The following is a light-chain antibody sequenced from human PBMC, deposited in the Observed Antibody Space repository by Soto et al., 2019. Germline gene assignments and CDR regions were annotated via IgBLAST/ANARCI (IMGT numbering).Light chain of an antibody. CDR3: QQYGSLSWT. Sequence: EIVLTQSPATLSLSPGERATLSCRASQSVSIYLAWYQQKPGQAPRLLIYDASRRASGVPARFSGSGSGTDFTLTISSLEPEDFALYYCQQYGSLSWTFGQGTKVDIK. CDR1: QSVSIY. J-gene: IGKJ1*01. CDR2: DAS. V-gene: IGKV3-11*01.